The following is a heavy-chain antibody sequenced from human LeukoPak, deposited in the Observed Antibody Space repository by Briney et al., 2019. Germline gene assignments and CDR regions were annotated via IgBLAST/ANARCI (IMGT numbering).Heavy chain of an antibody. Sequence: SETLSLTCTVSGGSTSSSSYYWGWIRQPPGKGLEWIGSIYYSGSTYYNPSLKSRVTISVDTSKNQFSLKLSSVTAADTAVYYCARDRVMVATSFDYWGQGTLVTVSS. V-gene: IGHV4-39*07. CDR3: ARDRVMVATSFDY. D-gene: IGHD5-12*01. CDR2: IYYSGST. CDR1: GGSTSSSSYY. J-gene: IGHJ4*02.